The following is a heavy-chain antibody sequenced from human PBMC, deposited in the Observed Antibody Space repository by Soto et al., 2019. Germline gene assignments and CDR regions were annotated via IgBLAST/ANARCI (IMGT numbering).Heavy chain of an antibody. J-gene: IGHJ6*02. D-gene: IGHD2-2*01. CDR2: IIPIFGTA. Sequence: ASVKVSCKASGGTFSSYAISWVRQAPGQGLEWMGGIIPIFGTANYAQKFQGRVTITADESTSTAYMELSSLRSEDTAMYYCARYIVVVPAATRDYYYYGMDVWGQGTTVTVSS. CDR3: ARYIVVVPAATRDYYYYGMDV. V-gene: IGHV1-69*13. CDR1: GGTFSSYA.